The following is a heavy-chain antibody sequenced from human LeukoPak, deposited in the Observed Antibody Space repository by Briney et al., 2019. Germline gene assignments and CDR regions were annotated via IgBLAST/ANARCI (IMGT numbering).Heavy chain of an antibody. V-gene: IGHV4-4*07. CDR3: ARTGLPSGSGSMGY. Sequence: SETLSLTCTVSVGSIRSYYWSWIREPAGKGVEWIGRIYTSGSTNYNPSLKSRVTMSVDTSKNQFSLKLSSVTAADTAVYYCARTGLPSGSGSMGYWGQGTLVTVSS. CDR2: IYTSGST. CDR1: VGSIRSYY. J-gene: IGHJ4*02. D-gene: IGHD3-10*01.